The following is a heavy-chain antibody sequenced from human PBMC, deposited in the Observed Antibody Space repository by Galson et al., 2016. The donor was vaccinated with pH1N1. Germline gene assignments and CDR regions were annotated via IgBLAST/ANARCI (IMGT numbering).Heavy chain of an antibody. J-gene: IGHJ4*02. CDR3: AREDRSGYGYVDY. D-gene: IGHD3-22*01. Sequence: SLRLSCAASGFTFSSYPMNWVRQAPGKGLEWVASISRNSGSIYYRDTVKGRFTISRDNAKNSLFLQMNTLRAEDTAVYFCAREDRSGYGYVDYWGQGTLVTVSS. V-gene: IGHV3-21*01. CDR1: GFTFSSYP. CDR2: ISRNSGSI.